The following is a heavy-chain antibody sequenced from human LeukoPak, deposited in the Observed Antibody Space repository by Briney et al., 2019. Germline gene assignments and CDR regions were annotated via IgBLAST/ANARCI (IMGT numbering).Heavy chain of an antibody. CDR2: IYSGGST. Sequence: GGSLRLSCAASGFTVSNNYMSWVRQAPGKGLEWVSVIYSGGSTYYADSVKGRFTISRDNSKNTLYLQMNSLRAEDTAIYYCAKNHITMGGTWDYWGQGTLVTVSS. J-gene: IGHJ4*02. CDR1: GFTVSNNY. CDR3: AKNHITMGGTWDY. D-gene: IGHD6-19*01. V-gene: IGHV3-53*01.